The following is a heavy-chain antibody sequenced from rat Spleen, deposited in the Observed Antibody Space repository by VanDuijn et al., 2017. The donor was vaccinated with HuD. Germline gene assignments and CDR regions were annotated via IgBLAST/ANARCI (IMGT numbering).Heavy chain of an antibody. CDR1: GFTFSSLA. D-gene: IGHD4-3*01. CDR3: AVSGYGY. J-gene: IGHJ2*01. V-gene: IGHV5S13*01. Sequence: EVQLAESGGGLVQPGGTLKLSCAASGFTFSSLAMAWVRQAPKKGLEWVATITSGGSNTYYPDSVKGRFTISRDNAENTAYLQMNSLRSEDTATYYCAVSGYGYWGQGVMVTVSS. CDR2: ITSGGSNT.